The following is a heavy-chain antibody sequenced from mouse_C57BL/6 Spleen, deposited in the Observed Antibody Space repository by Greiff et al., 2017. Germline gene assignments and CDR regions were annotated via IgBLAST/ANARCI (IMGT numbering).Heavy chain of an antibody. V-gene: IGHV1-26*01. D-gene: IGHD1-1*01. Sequence: EVQLQQSGPELVKPGASVKISCKASGYTFTDYYMNWVKQSHGKSLEWIGDINPNNGGTSYNQKFKGKATLTVDKSSSTAYMELRSLTSEDSAVYYGARSYYYGPAMDYWGKGTSVTVSS. J-gene: IGHJ4*01. CDR1: GYTFTDYY. CDR3: ARSYYYGPAMDY. CDR2: INPNNGGT.